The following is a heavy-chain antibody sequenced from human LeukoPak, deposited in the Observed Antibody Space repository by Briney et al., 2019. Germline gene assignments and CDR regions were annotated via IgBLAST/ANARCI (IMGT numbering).Heavy chain of an antibody. J-gene: IGHJ6*03. CDR2: ISYDGSNK. V-gene: IGHV3-30*04. CDR3: ARAKNYSDYWVRWPHYYYYMDV. CDR1: GFTFSSYA. Sequence: GGSLRLSCAASGFTFSSYAMHWVRQAPGKGLEWVAVISYDGSNKYYADSVKGRFTISRDNSKNTLYLQMNSLRAEDTAVYYCARAKNYSDYWVRWPHYYYYMDVWGKGTTVTVSS. D-gene: IGHD4-11*01.